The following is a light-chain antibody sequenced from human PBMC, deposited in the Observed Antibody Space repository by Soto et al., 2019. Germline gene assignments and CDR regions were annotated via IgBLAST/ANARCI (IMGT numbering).Light chain of an antibody. V-gene: IGKV1-5*03. CDR3: QKYNSGPLT. CDR1: QTISSW. CDR2: KAS. J-gene: IGKJ4*01. Sequence: DIQMTQSPSTLSGSVGDRVTITCRASQTISSWLAWYQQKPGKAPKLLIYKASTLKSGVPSRFSGSGSGTEFTLTISSLQPDDFATYYCQKYNSGPLTFGGGTKVDIK.